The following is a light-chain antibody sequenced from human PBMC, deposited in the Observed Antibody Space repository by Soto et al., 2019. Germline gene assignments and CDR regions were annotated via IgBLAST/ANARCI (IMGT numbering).Light chain of an antibody. CDR2: DVT. V-gene: IGLV2-11*01. CDR3: CSFAGSYAIL. CDR1: SSDIGSYDY. J-gene: IGLJ2*01. Sequence: QSALTQPRSVSGSPGQSVTISCTGTSSDIGSYDYVSWYQQHPGKAPRLIIYDVTKWPSGVPDRFSGSKSGNTASLTISGLRVEDEADYFCCSFAGSYAILFGGGTKVTVL.